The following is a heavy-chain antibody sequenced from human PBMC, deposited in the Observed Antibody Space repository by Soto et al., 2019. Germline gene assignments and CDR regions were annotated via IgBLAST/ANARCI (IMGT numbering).Heavy chain of an antibody. CDR1: GFTFTSSA. Sequence: SVKVSCKASGFTFTSSAVQWVRQARGQRLEWIGWIVVGSGNTNYAQKFQERVTITRDMSTSTAYMELSSLRSEDTAVYYCAAELNSSGGYAWFDPWGQGTLVTVSS. CDR2: IVVGSGNT. D-gene: IGHD6-19*01. V-gene: IGHV1-58*01. J-gene: IGHJ5*02. CDR3: AAELNSSGGYAWFDP.